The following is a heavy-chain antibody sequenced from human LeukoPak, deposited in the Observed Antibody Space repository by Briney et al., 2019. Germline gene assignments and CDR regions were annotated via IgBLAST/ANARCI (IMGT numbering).Heavy chain of an antibody. V-gene: IGHV3-64*01. CDR2: ISSNGGST. Sequence: PGGSLRLSCAASGFTFSSYAMHWVRQAPGKGLEYVSAISSNGGSTYYANSVKGRFTISRDNSKNTLYLQMGSLRAEDMAVYYCARGPLYSNGWYTDIFDYWGQGTLVTVSS. CDR1: GFTFSSYA. J-gene: IGHJ4*02. D-gene: IGHD6-19*01. CDR3: ARGPLYSNGWYTDIFDY.